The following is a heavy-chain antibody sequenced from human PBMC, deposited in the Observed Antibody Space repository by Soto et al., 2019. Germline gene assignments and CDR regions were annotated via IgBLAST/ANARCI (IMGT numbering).Heavy chain of an antibody. CDR2: ITTYNGNT. J-gene: IGHJ6*02. CDR1: RYIFTNYG. CDR3: ARALTGYGMDV. V-gene: IGHV1-18*01. Sequence: QVQLVQSGVEVREPGASVKVSCKAARYIFTNYGVSWVRQAPGQGLEWMGWITTYNGNTEYAQKFQGRVTMTTDASTSTAYMELGSLRSDDTAIYYCARALTGYGMDVWGQGTTVTVSS.